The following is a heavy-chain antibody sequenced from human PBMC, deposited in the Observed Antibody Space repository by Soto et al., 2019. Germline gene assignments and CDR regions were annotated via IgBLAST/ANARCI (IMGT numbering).Heavy chain of an antibody. CDR3: ARDAGFWSGSDY. V-gene: IGHV3-7*01. CDR2: MKEDGTET. D-gene: IGHD3-3*01. J-gene: IGHJ4*02. Sequence: EVQLVESGGGLVQPGGSLRLSCEASGFTFSDYWMSWVRQAPGKGLEWVANMKEDGTETYYVDSVKGRFTISRDNAKNSLYLQMNSLRAEDTAVYYCARDAGFWSGSDYWGQGTLVTVSS. CDR1: GFTFSDYW.